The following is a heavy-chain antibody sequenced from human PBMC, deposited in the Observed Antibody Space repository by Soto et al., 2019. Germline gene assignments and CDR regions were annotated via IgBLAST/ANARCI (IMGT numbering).Heavy chain of an antibody. Sequence: PSETLSLTCAAHGESLSGYSWSWIRQPPGKGLEWLGEINHGGRTNYNPSLKSRVTISVDTSKNLSSLKVGPVTAADTAVYYCAREPVVDTSMVSVFDYWGHGTLVTVSS. CDR2: INHGGRT. V-gene: IGHV4-34*01. CDR1: GESLSGYS. J-gene: IGHJ4*01. D-gene: IGHD5-18*01. CDR3: AREPVVDTSMVSVFDY.